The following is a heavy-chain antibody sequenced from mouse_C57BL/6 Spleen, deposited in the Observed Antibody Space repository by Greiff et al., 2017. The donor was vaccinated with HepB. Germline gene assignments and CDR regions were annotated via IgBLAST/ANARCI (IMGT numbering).Heavy chain of an antibody. J-gene: IGHJ4*01. V-gene: IGHV1-7*01. CDR1: GYTFTSYW. Sequence: VQLQQSGAELAKPGASVKLSCKASGYTFTSYWMHWVKQRPGQGLEWIGYINPSSGYTKYNQKFKDKATFTADKSSSPAYMQLSSLTYEDSAVYYGERKGDFITTVVEDMDYWGQGTSVTVSS. CDR2: INPSSGYT. D-gene: IGHD1-1*01. CDR3: ERKGDFITTVVEDMDY.